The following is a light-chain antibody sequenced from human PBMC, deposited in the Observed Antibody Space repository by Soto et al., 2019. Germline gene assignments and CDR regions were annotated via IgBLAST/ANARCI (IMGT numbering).Light chain of an antibody. CDR1: SSDVGSYNL. CDR3: CSYAGSRV. V-gene: IGLV2-23*01. CDR2: EGS. Sequence: LTQPACVSWSPGQSITISFTGTSSDVGSYNLVSWYQQQPGKAPKLMIYEGSKRPSGVSNRFYGSKSGNTDSLTISGLQAEDEADYSCCSYAGSRVFGTETKVTVL. J-gene: IGLJ1*01.